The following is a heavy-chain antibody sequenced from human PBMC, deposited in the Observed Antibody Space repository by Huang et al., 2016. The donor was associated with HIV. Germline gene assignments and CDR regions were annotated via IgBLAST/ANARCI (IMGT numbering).Heavy chain of an antibody. CDR3: ARNHVVRFGQDAFDI. D-gene: IGHD2-15*01. CDR2: IDWDDDK. V-gene: IGHV2-70*15. J-gene: IGHJ3*02. CDR1: GLSLSTSGMC. Sequence: QVTLRESGPALVKPTQTLTLTCTFSGLSLSTSGMCVSWIRQPPGKALEWLARIDWDDDKYYSTSLKTRLTISKDTSKIQVILRMTNVDPVDTATYYCARNHVVRFGQDAFDIWGQGTMVTVSS.